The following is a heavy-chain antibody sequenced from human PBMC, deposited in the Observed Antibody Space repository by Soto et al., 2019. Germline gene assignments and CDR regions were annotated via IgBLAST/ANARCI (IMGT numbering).Heavy chain of an antibody. Sequence: QVQLVQSGAEVKKPGASVKVSCKASGYSFTGYYMHWVRQAPGQGLEWMGWINPNSGGTNYAQKFQGRVTMTRDTSISTAYKALSGLRSDDTAVYYCARDVSLSGSWYVSSGMDVWGQGTTVTVSS. V-gene: IGHV1-2*02. D-gene: IGHD6-13*01. CDR1: GYSFTGYY. CDR2: INPNSGGT. CDR3: ARDVSLSGSWYVSSGMDV. J-gene: IGHJ6*02.